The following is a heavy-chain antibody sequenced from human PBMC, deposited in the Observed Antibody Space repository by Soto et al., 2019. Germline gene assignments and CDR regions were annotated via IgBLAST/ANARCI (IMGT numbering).Heavy chain of an antibody. D-gene: IGHD6-19*01. Sequence: EVQLVESGGGLVQPGRSLRLSCAASGFSFDDYAMHWVRQAPGKGLEWVSGISWNSGNIGYADSVKGRFTISRDNAKNSLYLQMNNLRPEETALYYCVKDRATSGPVDYWGQGTLVTVSS. CDR3: VKDRATSGPVDY. V-gene: IGHV3-9*01. CDR2: ISWNSGNI. CDR1: GFSFDDYA. J-gene: IGHJ4*02.